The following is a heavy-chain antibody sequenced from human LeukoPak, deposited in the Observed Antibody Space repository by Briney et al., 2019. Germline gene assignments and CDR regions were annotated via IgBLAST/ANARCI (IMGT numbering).Heavy chain of an antibody. Sequence: GESLKISCKGSGYSFTSYWIGWVRQMPGKGLEWMGIIYPGDSDTRYSPFFQGQVTISADKSISTAYLQWSSLKTSDTAMYYCARRLATTDFDYWGQGTLVTVSS. J-gene: IGHJ4*02. CDR3: ARRLATTDFDY. CDR1: GYSFTSYW. V-gene: IGHV5-51*01. CDR2: IYPGDSDT. D-gene: IGHD5-24*01.